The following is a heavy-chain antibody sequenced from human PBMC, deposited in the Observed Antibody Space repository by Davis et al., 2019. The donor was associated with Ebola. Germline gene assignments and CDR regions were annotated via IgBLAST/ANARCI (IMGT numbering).Heavy chain of an antibody. Sequence: SETLSLTCTVSGGSISSSSYYWGWIRQPPGKGLAWIGSIYYSGSTYYNPSLKSRVTISVDTVKNQFSLKLSSVTATDTAVYYCARVPLYYYGMDVWGQGTTVTVSS. CDR3: ARVPLYYYGMDV. CDR1: GGSISSSSYY. V-gene: IGHV4-39*01. CDR2: IYYSGST. J-gene: IGHJ6*02.